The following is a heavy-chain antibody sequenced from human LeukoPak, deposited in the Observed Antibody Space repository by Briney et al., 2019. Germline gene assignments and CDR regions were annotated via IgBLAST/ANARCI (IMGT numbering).Heavy chain of an antibody. V-gene: IGHV4-34*01. D-gene: IGHD1-7*01. J-gene: IGHJ4*02. CDR2: INHSGST. CDR3: ARGRGMIDWNYVKPPLFDY. CDR1: VGSFSGYY. Sequence: PSETLSLTCAVYVGSFSGYYWSWIRQPPGKGLDWIGEINHSGSTNYNPSLMSRVTISVDTSKNQFSLKLGSVTAADTAVYYCARGRGMIDWNYVKPPLFDYWGQGTLVTVSS.